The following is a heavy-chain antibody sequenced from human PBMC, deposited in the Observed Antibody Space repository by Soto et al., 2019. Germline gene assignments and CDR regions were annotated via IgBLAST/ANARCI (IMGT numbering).Heavy chain of an antibody. J-gene: IGHJ4*02. D-gene: IGHD6-19*01. CDR3: AREASSYSSGWYYFDY. V-gene: IGHV1-69*01. Sequence: QVQLVQSGAEVKKPGSSVKVSCKASGGTFSSYAISWVRQAPGQGLEWMGGIIPIFGTANYAQKFHGRVTITADESTSTAYMELSSLRSEDTAVYYCAREASSYSSGWYYFDYWGQGTLVTVSS. CDR2: IIPIFGTA. CDR1: GGTFSSYA.